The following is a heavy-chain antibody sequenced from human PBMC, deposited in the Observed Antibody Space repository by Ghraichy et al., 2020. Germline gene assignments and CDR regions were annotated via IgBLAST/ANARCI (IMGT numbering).Heavy chain of an antibody. Sequence: SETLSLTCAVSDGSLSSGNYYWDWIRQLPGKVLEWIGYIHSSGSTFYNPSLKSRVTISVDTSKNQFSLKLNSVTAADTAVYYCARDYYDSSGYHTFDPWGQGTLVTVS. V-gene: IGHV4-31*11. CDR2: IHSSGST. J-gene: IGHJ5*02. CDR1: DGSLSSGNYY. CDR3: ARDYYDSSGYHTFDP. D-gene: IGHD3-22*01.